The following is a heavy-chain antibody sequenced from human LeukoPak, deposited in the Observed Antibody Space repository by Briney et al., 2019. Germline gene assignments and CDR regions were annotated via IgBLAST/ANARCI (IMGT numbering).Heavy chain of an antibody. D-gene: IGHD2-15*01. CDR2: IRYDGNNK. Sequence: GGPLRLSCAASRFTFSSHAMHWVRQAPGKGLNWVAFIRYDGNNKYYADSVKGRFTISRDNSKNTLYLQMNSLRAEDTAVYYCAKVRYCSGVNCYPDDNWGQGTLVTVSS. V-gene: IGHV3-30*02. J-gene: IGHJ4*02. CDR3: AKVRYCSGVNCYPDDN. CDR1: RFTFSSHA.